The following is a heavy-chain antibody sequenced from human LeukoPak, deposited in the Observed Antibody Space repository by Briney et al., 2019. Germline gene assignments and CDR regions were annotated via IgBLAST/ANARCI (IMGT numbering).Heavy chain of an antibody. D-gene: IGHD1-26*01. CDR3: ARDKGGSYLRAFDI. CDR2: IYYSGST. Sequence: SETLSLTCTVSGGSISSSSYYWGWIRQPPGKGLEWIVSIYYSGSTYYNPSLKSRVTISVDTSKNQFSLKLSSVTAADTAVYYCARDKGGSYLRAFDIWGQGTMVTVSS. CDR1: GGSISSSSYY. V-gene: IGHV4-39*07. J-gene: IGHJ3*02.